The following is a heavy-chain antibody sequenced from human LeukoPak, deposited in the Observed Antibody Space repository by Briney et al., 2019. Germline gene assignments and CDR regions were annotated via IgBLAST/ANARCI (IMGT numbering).Heavy chain of an antibody. CDR2: INPNSGGT. V-gene: IGHV1-2*02. D-gene: IGHD4-17*01. Sequence: ASVKVSCKASGYTFTDYYMHWVRQAPGQGLEWMGWINPNSGGTNYAQKFQGRVTMTRDTSISTAYMELSRLRSDDTAVYYCARDPDYGDYATIDYWGQGTLVTVSS. CDR1: GYTFTDYY. J-gene: IGHJ4*02. CDR3: ARDPDYGDYATIDY.